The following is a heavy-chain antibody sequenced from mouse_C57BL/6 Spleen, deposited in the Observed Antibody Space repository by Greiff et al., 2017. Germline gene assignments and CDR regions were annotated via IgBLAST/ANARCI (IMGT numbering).Heavy chain of an antibody. CDR1: GYTFTSYW. V-gene: IGHV1-72*01. J-gene: IGHJ2*01. D-gene: IGHD1-1*01. CDR2: IDPNSGGT. Sequence: QVQLKQPGAELVKPGASVKLSCKASGYTFTSYWMHWVKQRPGRGLEWIGRIDPNSGGTKYNEKFKSKATLTVDKPSSTAYMQLSSLTSEDSAVYYCARPDYYGSSPFGYWGQGTTLTVSS. CDR3: ARPDYYGSSPFGY.